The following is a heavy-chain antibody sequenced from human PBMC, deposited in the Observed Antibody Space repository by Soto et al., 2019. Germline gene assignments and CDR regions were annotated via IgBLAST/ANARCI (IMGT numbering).Heavy chain of an antibody. D-gene: IGHD4-4*01. CDR2: INHSGRT. Sequence: SETLSLTCAVYGGSFSGYYWSWIRQPPGKGLEWIGEINHSGRTNYTPSLKSRVTISVDTSKNQFSLKLSSVTAADTAVYYCARYMTTVSTGYVLDFSGQGTSVTVS. V-gene: IGHV4-34*01. J-gene: IGHJ6*02. CDR1: GGSFSGYY. CDR3: ARYMTTVSTGYVLDF.